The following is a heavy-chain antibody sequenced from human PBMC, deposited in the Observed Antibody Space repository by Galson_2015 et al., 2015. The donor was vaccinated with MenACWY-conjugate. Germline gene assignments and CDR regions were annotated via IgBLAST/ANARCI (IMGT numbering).Heavy chain of an antibody. Sequence: SVKVSCKASGYTFTSYGISWVRQARGQRLEWIGWIVVGSGNTNYAQKFQERVTITRDMSTSTAYMELSSLRSEDTAVYYCAAENYDRSGYFGNAFDSSGQGTMVTVSS. CDR1: GYTFTSYG. V-gene: IGHV1-58*02. D-gene: IGHD3-22*01. CDR3: AAENYDRSGYFGNAFDS. J-gene: IGHJ3*02. CDR2: IVVGSGNT.